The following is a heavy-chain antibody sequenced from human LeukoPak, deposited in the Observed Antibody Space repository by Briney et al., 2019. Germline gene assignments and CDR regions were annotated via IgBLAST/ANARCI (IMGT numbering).Heavy chain of an antibody. D-gene: IGHD3-22*01. J-gene: IGHJ4*02. V-gene: IGHV3-23*01. Sequence: GGSLRLSCAASGFTFSSYAMCWVRQAPGKGLEWVSAISGSGGSTYYADSVKGRFTISRDNSKNTLYLQMNSLRAEDTAVYYCAKGDGQYYYDSSGYYYWGQGTLVTVSS. CDR1: GFTFSSYA. CDR3: AKGDGQYYYDSSGYYY. CDR2: ISGSGGST.